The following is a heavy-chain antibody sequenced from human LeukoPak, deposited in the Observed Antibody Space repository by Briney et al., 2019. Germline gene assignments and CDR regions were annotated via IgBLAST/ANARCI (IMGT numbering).Heavy chain of an antibody. V-gene: IGHV1-8*03. CDR1: GYTFTSYD. Sequence: ASVKVSCKASGYTFTSYDINWVRQATGQGLEWMGWMNPNSGNTGYAQKFQGRVTITRNTSISTAYMELSSLRSEDTAVYYCARQYYDFWSGYYYYYYMDVWGKGTTVTVSS. J-gene: IGHJ6*03. D-gene: IGHD3-3*01. CDR3: ARQYYDFWSGYYYYYYMDV. CDR2: MNPNSGNT.